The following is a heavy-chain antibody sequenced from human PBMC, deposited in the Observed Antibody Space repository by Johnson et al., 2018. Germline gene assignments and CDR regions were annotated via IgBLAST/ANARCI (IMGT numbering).Heavy chain of an antibody. J-gene: IGHJ3*02. Sequence: EVQLVESGGGLVQPGRSLRLSCAASGFTFDDYAMHWVRQAPGKGLEWVSGISWNSGSIGYADSVKGRFTISRDNAKNSLYLQMNSLRAEETALYYCAKDTGASELLDAFDIWGQGTMVTVSS. CDR3: AKDTGASELLDAFDI. V-gene: IGHV3-9*01. D-gene: IGHD2-15*01. CDR2: ISWNSGSI. CDR1: GFTFDDYA.